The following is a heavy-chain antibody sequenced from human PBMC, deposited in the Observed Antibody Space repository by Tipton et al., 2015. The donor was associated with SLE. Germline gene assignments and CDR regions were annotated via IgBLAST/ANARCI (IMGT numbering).Heavy chain of an antibody. CDR2: IYSDGTT. D-gene: IGHD3-10*01. CDR3: AKAGLNYCGDY. J-gene: IGHJ4*02. V-gene: IGHV3-53*01. Sequence: SLRLSCAASGFSVSNNYVYWVRQAPGKGLEWVSGIYSDGTTYYEDSVKGRFTISRDNSKNTLYLQMNSLRAEDTALYYCAKAGLNYCGDYWGQGTLVAVSS. CDR1: GFSVSNNY.